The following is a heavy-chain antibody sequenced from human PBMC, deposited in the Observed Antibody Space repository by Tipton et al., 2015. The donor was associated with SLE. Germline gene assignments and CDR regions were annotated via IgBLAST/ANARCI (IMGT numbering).Heavy chain of an antibody. Sequence: TLSLTCTVSGTSISGYYWNWIRQSPGRGLEWVGYISYSGNTNYNPSLKRRVTISVDTSKTHFSLNLSSVTAADTAAYYCARGGLGSDLRGSIYLGLWGQGALVTVSS. D-gene: IGHD7-27*01. J-gene: IGHJ1*01. CDR3: ARGGLGSDLRGSIYLGL. V-gene: IGHV4-59*01. CDR1: GTSISGYY. CDR2: ISYSGNT.